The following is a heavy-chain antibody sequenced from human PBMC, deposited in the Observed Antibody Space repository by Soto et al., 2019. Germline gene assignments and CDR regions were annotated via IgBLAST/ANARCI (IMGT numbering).Heavy chain of an antibody. Sequence: GASVKVSCKASGYTFTSYYMHWVLQAPGQGLEWMGIINPSGGSTSYAQKFQGRVTMTRDTSTSTVYMELSSLRSEDTAVYYCAREAGGSGSYYGYFDYWGQGTLVTVSS. CDR1: GYTFTSYY. D-gene: IGHD1-26*01. CDR2: INPSGGST. J-gene: IGHJ4*02. V-gene: IGHV1-46*01. CDR3: AREAGGSGSYYGYFDY.